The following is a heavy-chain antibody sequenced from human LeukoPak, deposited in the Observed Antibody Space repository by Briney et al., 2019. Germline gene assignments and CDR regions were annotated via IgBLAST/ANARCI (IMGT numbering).Heavy chain of an antibody. V-gene: IGHV3-74*01. CDR3: ARGPGSSGGAYVGDY. Sequence: PGGSLRLSCAASGFTFSTHWMHWVRQVPGRGPVWVSRADGGGSSTSYADSVKGRFSISRDNAKSTLYPQMNGLRAEDTVVYYCARGPGSSGGAYVGDYWGHGTLVTVSS. CDR2: ADGGGSST. J-gene: IGHJ4*01. CDR1: GFTFSTHW. D-gene: IGHD3-22*01.